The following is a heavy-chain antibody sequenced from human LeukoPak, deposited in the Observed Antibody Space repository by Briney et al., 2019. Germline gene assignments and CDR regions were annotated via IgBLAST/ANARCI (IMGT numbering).Heavy chain of an antibody. V-gene: IGHV4-38-2*02. CDR2: IYHSGST. CDR3: ARSDAEYYYYYCMDV. D-gene: IGHD2/OR15-2a*01. J-gene: IGHJ6*03. CDR1: GYSISSGYY. Sequence: PSETLSLTCTASGYSISSGYYWGWIRQSPGKGLEWIGSIYHSGSTYYNPSFASLGSRITISIDTSKNQFSLNLKSVTAADTAVYYCARSDAEYYYYYCMDVWGKGTTVTVSS.